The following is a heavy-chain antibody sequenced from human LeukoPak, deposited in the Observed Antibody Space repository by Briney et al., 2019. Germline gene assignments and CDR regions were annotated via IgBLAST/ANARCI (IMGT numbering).Heavy chain of an antibody. V-gene: IGHV1-24*01. Sequence: AXXKVSCKVSGYTLTELSMHWVRQAPGKGLEWMGGFDPEDGETIYAQKFQGRVTMIEDTSTDTAYMELSSLRSEDTAVYYCATEYYYDSSGYYRGSFQHWGQGTLVTVSS. CDR1: GYTLTELS. D-gene: IGHD3-22*01. J-gene: IGHJ1*01. CDR3: ATEYYYDSSGYYRGSFQH. CDR2: FDPEDGET.